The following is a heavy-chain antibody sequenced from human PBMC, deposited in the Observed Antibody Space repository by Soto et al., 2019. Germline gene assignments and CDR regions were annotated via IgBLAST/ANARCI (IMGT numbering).Heavy chain of an antibody. V-gene: IGHV3-30*18. Sequence: QVQLVESGGGVVQPGRSLRLSCAASGFTFSSYGMHWVRQAPGKGLEWVAVISYDGSNKYYADSVKGRFTISRDNSKNTLYLQMNSLRAEDTAVYYCAKRQKGEYYDSSGFNWYFDLWGRGTLVTVSS. D-gene: IGHD3-22*01. J-gene: IGHJ2*01. CDR1: GFTFSSYG. CDR3: AKRQKGEYYDSSGFNWYFDL. CDR2: ISYDGSNK.